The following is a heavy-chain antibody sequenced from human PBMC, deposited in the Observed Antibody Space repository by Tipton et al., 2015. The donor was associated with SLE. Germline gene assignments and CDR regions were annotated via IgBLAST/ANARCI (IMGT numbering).Heavy chain of an antibody. D-gene: IGHD1-14*01. CDR1: GFNFGNYW. CDR3: AKETGSP. J-gene: IGHJ5*02. V-gene: IGHV3-74*01. CDR2: INSDGSST. Sequence: SLRLSCAASGFNFGNYWMHWVRQAPGKGLVWVSRINSDGSSTSYADSVRGRFTISRDISKNTLYLQMNSLRVEDTAVYFCAKETGSPWGQGTLVTVSS.